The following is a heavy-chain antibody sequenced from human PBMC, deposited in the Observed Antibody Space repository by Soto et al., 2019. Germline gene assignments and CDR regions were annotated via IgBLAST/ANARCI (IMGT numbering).Heavy chain of an antibody. Sequence: QVQLVQSGAEVKKPGSSVTDSCKASGGTFGNSAISWVRLAPGQGLEWMGGIIPIFPTADYAQKFQGRVTITADESTTTAYMELTSLRSEDTAVYYCARDKDRQQLGGNYYYGIDVWGQGTTVTVSS. CDR3: ARDKDRQQLGGNYYYGIDV. J-gene: IGHJ6*02. CDR2: IIPIFPTA. V-gene: IGHV1-69*12. CDR1: GGTFGNSA. D-gene: IGHD3-3*02.